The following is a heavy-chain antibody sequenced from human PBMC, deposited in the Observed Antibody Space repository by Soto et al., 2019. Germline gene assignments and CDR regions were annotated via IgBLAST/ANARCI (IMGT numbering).Heavy chain of an antibody. CDR1: NSSLGAFH. CDR3: ARSPLSYDYVRQTWREVGDSFDV. D-gene: IGHD3-10*02. CDR2: LIHGGST. Sequence: SLTCAIYNSSLGAFHWTWIRQPLGKGLEWIGELIHGGSTNYNPSLKSRVTFSLDTSKSQFSLHVMSVTAADTAVYYCARSPLSYDYVRQTWREVGDSFDVWGRGTSVTVSS. V-gene: IGHV4-34*12. J-gene: IGHJ3*01.